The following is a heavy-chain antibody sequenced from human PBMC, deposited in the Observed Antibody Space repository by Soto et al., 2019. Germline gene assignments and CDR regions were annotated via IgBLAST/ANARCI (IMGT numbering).Heavy chain of an antibody. D-gene: IGHD3-3*01. V-gene: IGHV4-30-4*01. CDR1: GCSISSGDYY. CDR2: IYYSGST. J-gene: IGHJ4*02. CDR3: ARLRSLEWFPDY. Sequence: SETLSLTCTFSGCSISSGDYYLSWIRQPPGKGLEWIGYIYYSGSTYYNPSLKSRVTISVDTSKNQFSLKLSSETAADTAVYYCARLRSLEWFPDYWGQGTLVTVSS.